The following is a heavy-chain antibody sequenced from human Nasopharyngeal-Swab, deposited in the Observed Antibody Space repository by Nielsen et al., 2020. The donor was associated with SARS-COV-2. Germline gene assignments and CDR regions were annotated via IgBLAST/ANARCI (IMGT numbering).Heavy chain of an antibody. CDR3: ARVFWGYCSSTSCSNYYYYYYMDV. Sequence: WIRQPPGKGLEWIGYIYYSGSTYYNPSLKSRVTISVDTSKNQFSLKLSSVTAADTAVYYCARVFWGYCSSTSCSNYYYYYYMDVWGKGITVTVSS. J-gene: IGHJ6*03. V-gene: IGHV4-31*02. CDR2: IYYSGST. D-gene: IGHD2-2*01.